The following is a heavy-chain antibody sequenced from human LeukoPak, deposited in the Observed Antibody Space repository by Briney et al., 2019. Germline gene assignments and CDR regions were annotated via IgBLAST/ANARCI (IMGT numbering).Heavy chain of an antibody. CDR2: ISSSSSYI. J-gene: IGHJ6*02. CDR3: ARAYYYYDSSGYVYYYGMDV. V-gene: IGHV3-21*01. Sequence: GGSLRLSCAASGFTFSSYSMNWVRQAPGKGLEWVSSISSSSSYIYYADSVKGRFTISRDNAKNSLYLQMNSLRAEDTAVYYCARAYYYYDSSGYVYYYGMDVWGQGTTVTVSS. CDR1: GFTFSSYS. D-gene: IGHD3-22*01.